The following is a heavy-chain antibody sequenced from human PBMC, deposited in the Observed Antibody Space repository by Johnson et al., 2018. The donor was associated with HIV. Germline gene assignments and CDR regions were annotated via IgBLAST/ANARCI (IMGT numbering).Heavy chain of an antibody. J-gene: IGHJ3*02. CDR1: GFSFSNYA. CDR3: AKSSSATYYGDAFDM. D-gene: IGHD3-10*01. V-gene: IGHV3-7*01. CDR2: INQDGSEK. Sequence: VQLVESGGGVVQPGSSLTLSCAASGFSFSNYAMHWVRQAPGKGLEWVANINQDGSEKYYMNSMKGRFTVSRDNAKKSLYLEVNNLSPDDTAVYYCAKSSSATYYGDAFDMWGQGTMVTVSS.